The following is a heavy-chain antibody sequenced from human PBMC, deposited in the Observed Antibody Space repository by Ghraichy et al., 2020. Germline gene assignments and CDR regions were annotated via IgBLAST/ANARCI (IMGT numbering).Heavy chain of an antibody. D-gene: IGHD6-13*01. J-gene: IGHJ3*02. CDR1: GFTFTSYV. V-gene: IGHV3-23*01. Sequence: GGSLRLSCAASGFTFTSYVMTWARQAPGKGLEWVSAISGSGDSTYYADSVTGRFTISRDNSKNTLYLQMNSLRAEETAVYYCAKGLGAGGHEGPVDIWGQGTMLTVFS. CDR2: ISGSGDST. CDR3: AKGLGAGGHEGPVDI.